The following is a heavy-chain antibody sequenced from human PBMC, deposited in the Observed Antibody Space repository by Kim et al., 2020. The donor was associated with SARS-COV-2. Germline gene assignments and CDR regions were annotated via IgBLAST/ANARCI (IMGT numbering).Heavy chain of an antibody. CDR3: PRDGRLTIYSPGAFDI. V-gene: IGHV3-74*03. CDR1: GFTLTKYW. CDR2: ISPDGGET. D-gene: IGHD3-9*01. J-gene: IGHJ3*02. Sequence: GGSLRLSCATSGFTLTKYWMHWFRQAPGKGLMWVSRISPDGGETAHSDSVRGRFTISRDIAKNTLYLQMNSLTAEDTALYYCPRDGRLTIYSPGAFDIWG.